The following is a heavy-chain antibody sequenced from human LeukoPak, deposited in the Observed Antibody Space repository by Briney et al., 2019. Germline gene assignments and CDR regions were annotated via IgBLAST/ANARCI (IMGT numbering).Heavy chain of an antibody. CDR1: GYTFTGHY. CDR3: ARWYDYSNYFDC. D-gene: IGHD4-11*01. CDR2: IRPNTGAT. V-gene: IGHV1-2*07. J-gene: IGHJ4*02. Sequence: ASVKVSCKASGYTFTGHYMHWVRQAPGQGLEWMGWIRPNTGATNYEHKFQGRVTMTRDTSISTAYMELSRLRFDDTAVYYCARWYDYSNYFDCWGQGTLVIVSS.